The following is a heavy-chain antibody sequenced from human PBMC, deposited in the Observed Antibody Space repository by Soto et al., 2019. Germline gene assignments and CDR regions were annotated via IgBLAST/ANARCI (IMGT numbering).Heavy chain of an antibody. CDR2: IFYSGST. D-gene: IGHD3-9*01. V-gene: IGHV4-59*08. Sequence: PSETLSLTCTVSGGSISNYYWSWIRQPPGRGLEWIGHIFYSGSTNYNPALKSRVTISVDTSKSQFSLKLSSVTAADTAVYYCARAPDWQNWFAPRGQGTLVTVSS. J-gene: IGHJ5*02. CDR1: GGSISNYY. CDR3: ARAPDWQNWFAP.